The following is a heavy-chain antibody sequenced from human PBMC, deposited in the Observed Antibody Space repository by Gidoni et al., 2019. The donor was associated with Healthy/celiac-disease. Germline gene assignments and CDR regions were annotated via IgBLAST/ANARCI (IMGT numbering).Heavy chain of an antibody. CDR3: ARGPSYYDILTGYYMGAFDI. CDR2: IYTSGST. Sequence: QVQLQESGPGLVKPSQTLSLTCTVSGGSISSGSYYWRWIRQPAGKGLEWIGRIYTSGSTNYTPSLKSRVTISVDTSKNQFSLKLSSVTAADTAVYYCARGPSYYDILTGYYMGAFDIWGQGTMVTVSS. J-gene: IGHJ3*02. V-gene: IGHV4-61*02. D-gene: IGHD3-9*01. CDR1: GGSISSGSYY.